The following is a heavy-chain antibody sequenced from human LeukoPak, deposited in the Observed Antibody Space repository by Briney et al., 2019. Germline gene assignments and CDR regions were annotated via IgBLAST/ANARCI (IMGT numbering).Heavy chain of an antibody. V-gene: IGHV4-59*01. J-gene: IGHJ4*02. Sequence: PSETLSLTCTVSGGSISSYYWSWIRQPPGKGLEWIGYIYYSGSTNYNPSLKSRVTISVDTSKNHFSLKLSSVTAADTAVYYCARVSVITQYNGSPDYFASWGQGTLLTVSS. D-gene: IGHD1-26*01. CDR2: IYYSGST. CDR3: ARVSVITQYNGSPDYFAS. CDR1: GGSISSYY.